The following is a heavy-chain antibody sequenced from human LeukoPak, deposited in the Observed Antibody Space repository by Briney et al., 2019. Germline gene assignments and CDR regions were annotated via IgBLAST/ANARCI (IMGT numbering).Heavy chain of an antibody. J-gene: IGHJ4*02. V-gene: IGHV4-59*01. CDR1: GGSISSYY. D-gene: IGHD6-19*01. Sequence: SETLSLTCTVSGGSISSYYWSWIRQPPGKGLEWIGYIYYSGSTNYNPSLKSRVTISVDTSKNQFSLKLSSVTAADTAVYYCAREDESSGWFDYWGQGTLVTVSS. CDR2: IYYSGST. CDR3: AREDESSGWFDY.